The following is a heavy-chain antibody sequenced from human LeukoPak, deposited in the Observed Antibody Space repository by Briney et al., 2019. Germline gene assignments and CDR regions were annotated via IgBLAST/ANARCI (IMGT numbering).Heavy chain of an antibody. D-gene: IGHD3-10*01. CDR3: ARGPYYYGSGSPPNWFDP. J-gene: IGHJ5*02. Sequence: PSQTLALTCAVSGGSISSGGYSWSWIRQPPGKGLEWIGYIYHSGSTYYNPSLKSRVTISVDRSKNHFSLKLSSVTAADTAVYYCARGPYYYGSGSPPNWFDPWGQGTLVTVSS. CDR2: IYHSGST. CDR1: GGSISSGGYS. V-gene: IGHV4-30-2*01.